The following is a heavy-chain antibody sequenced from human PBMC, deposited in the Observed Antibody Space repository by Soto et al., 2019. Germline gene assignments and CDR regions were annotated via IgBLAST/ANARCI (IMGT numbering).Heavy chain of an antibody. CDR1: GGTISRYY. CDR2: MYNTGST. CDR3: AREGLVLVPTTVNSDYYHYAMAV. Sequence: QVQLQESGPGLVKPSETLSLTCTVSGGTISRYYWSWIRQPPGKGLEWIGYMYNTGSTVYNPSFKSRLTISVYTSKNHFPLKLNSVTAADAALYSCAREGLVLVPTTVNSDYYHYAMAVWGQGTTVTVSS. J-gene: IGHJ6*02. V-gene: IGHV4-59*01. D-gene: IGHD2-2*01.